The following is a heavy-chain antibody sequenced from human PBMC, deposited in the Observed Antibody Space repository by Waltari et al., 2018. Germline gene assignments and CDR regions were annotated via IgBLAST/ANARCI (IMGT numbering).Heavy chain of an antibody. CDR1: GGSISSSRYY. D-gene: IGHD5-18*01. CDR2: IYYSGST. V-gene: IGHV4-39*07. J-gene: IGHJ4*02. CDR3: ARSGIQLWLQEFDY. Sequence: QLQLQESGPGLAKPSETLSLTCTVSGGSISSSRYYWGWIRQPPGKGLEWIGGIYYSGSTYYNPSLKSRVTISVDTSKNQFSLKLSSVTAADTAVYYCARSGIQLWLQEFDYWGQGTLVTVSS.